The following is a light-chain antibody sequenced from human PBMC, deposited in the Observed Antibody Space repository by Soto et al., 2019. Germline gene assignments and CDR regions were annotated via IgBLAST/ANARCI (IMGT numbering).Light chain of an antibody. V-gene: IGKV3-11*01. CDR2: DAS. CDR3: QQRGNWPLT. J-gene: IGKJ1*01. CDR1: QSVSSY. Sequence: EIVLTQSPATLSLSRGERATLSCRASQSVSSYFAWYQQKPGQAPRLLIYDASNRATGIPARFSGSGSGTDFTLTISSLEPEDFAVYYCQQRGNWPLTFGQGTKVEIK.